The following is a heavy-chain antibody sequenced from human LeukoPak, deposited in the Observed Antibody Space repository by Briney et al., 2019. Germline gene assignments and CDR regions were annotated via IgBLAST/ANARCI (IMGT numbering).Heavy chain of an antibody. CDR2: INPSGGST. V-gene: IGHV1-46*01. J-gene: IGHJ6*04. Sequence: GASVKVSCKASGYTFTSYYMHWVRQAPGQGLEWMGIINPSGGSTSYAQKFQGRVTMTRDTSTSTVYMELSSLRSEDTAVYYCARGHHLLYSGYDQDYGMDVWGKGTTVTVSS. D-gene: IGHD5-12*01. CDR1: GYTFTSYY. CDR3: ARGHHLLYSGYDQDYGMDV.